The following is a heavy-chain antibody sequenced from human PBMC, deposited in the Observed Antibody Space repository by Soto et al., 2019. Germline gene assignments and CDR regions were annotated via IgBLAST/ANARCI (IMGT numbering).Heavy chain of an antibody. Sequence: QVQLVQSGAEVKKPGSSVKVSCKASGGTFSSYTISWVRQAPGQGLEWMGRIIPILGIANYAQKFQGRVTITADKSTSTAYMELSSLRSEDTAVYYCARARPPRNGEHEYYFDYWGQGTLVTDFS. D-gene: IGHD4-17*01. CDR3: ARARPPRNGEHEYYFDY. J-gene: IGHJ4*02. V-gene: IGHV1-69*02. CDR2: IIPILGIA. CDR1: GGTFSSYT.